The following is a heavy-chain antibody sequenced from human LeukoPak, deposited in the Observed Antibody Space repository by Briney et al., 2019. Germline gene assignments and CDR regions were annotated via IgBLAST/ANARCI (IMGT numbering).Heavy chain of an antibody. D-gene: IGHD6-19*01. V-gene: IGHV4-39*01. CDR1: GGSISSTSYY. CDR2: TYYSGST. CDR3: ARRYRSGWYD. Sequence: SETLSLTCTVSGGSISSTSYYWGWMRQPPGKGLEWIGTTYYSGSTQFNPSLESRVAISVDTSKNQFSLRLNSMTAADRAVYYCARRYRSGWYDWGQGTLVTVSS. J-gene: IGHJ4*02.